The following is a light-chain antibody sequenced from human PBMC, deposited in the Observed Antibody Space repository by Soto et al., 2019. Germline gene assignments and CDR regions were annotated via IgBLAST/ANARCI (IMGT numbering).Light chain of an antibody. CDR3: QQYNSYPWT. V-gene: IGKV1-5*01. CDR2: DAS. Sequence: DIQMTQSPSTLSASVGDRVTITCRASQSIRSWLAWYQQKPGKAPNLLIYDASALESGVSSRFSGSGSGTEFTLTISSLQPDDFATYYCQQYNSYPWTFGQGTKVDIK. CDR1: QSIRSW. J-gene: IGKJ1*01.